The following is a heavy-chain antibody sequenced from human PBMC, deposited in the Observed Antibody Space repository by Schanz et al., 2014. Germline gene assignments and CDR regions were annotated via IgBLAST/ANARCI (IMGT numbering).Heavy chain of an antibody. CDR1: GFTFSSYG. J-gene: IGHJ4*02. CDR3: ARDRPSGYALDF. V-gene: IGHV3-30*02. D-gene: IGHD5-12*01. CDR2: TRPDGSNK. Sequence: QVQLVESGGGVVQPGRSLRLSCAASGFTFSSYGMHWVRQAPGKGLEWVAFTRPDGSNKYYADSVKGRFTISRDNSKNTLYLQMNSLRAEDTAVYYCARDRPSGYALDFWGQGTLVTVSS.